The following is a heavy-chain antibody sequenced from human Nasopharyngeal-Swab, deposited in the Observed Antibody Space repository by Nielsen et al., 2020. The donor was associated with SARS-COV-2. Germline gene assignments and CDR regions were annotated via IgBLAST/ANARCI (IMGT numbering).Heavy chain of an antibody. D-gene: IGHD5-12*01. J-gene: IGHJ6*02. Sequence: GGSLRPSCAPSGLTFDDYAMHWARQAPGKGLEWVSGISWNSGSIGYADSVKGRFTISRDKGKNSLYLQKNSLRAENMTLYYFAPRGGYSGYDAEYGMDVWGQGTTVTVSS. CDR3: APRGGYSGYDAEYGMDV. V-gene: IGHV3-9*03. CDR1: GLTFDDYA. CDR2: ISWNSGSI.